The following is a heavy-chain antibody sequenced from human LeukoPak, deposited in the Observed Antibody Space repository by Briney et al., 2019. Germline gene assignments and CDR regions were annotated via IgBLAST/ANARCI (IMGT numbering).Heavy chain of an antibody. V-gene: IGHV3-23*01. CDR1: GGSISSYY. D-gene: IGHD3-22*01. CDR3: AKDLSPTYYYDSSGYSTRDY. Sequence: TSETLSLTCTVSGGSISSYYWSWIRQPPGKGLEWVSAISGSGGSTYYADSVKGRFTISRDNSKNTLYLQMNSLRAEDTAVYYCAKDLSPTYYYDSSGYSTRDYWGQGTLVTVSS. CDR2: ISGSGGST. J-gene: IGHJ4*02.